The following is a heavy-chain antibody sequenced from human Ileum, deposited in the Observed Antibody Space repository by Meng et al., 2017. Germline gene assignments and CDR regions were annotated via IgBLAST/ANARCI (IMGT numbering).Heavy chain of an antibody. J-gene: IGHJ4*02. CDR1: GFSINTNYY. CDR3: TRASVWYSGGY. Sequence: SETLSLTCTVSGFSINTNYYWGWIRQPPGKGLEWIGNFHHSVTTNYNPSLKSRVTISVDTSKNQFSLKLNSVSAADTAVYYCTRASVWYSGGYWGQGTLVTVSS. CDR2: FHHSVTT. V-gene: IGHV4-38-2*02. D-gene: IGHD1-26*01.